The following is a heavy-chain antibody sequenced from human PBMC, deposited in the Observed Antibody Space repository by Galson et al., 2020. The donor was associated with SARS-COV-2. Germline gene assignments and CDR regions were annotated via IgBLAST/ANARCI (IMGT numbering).Heavy chain of an antibody. CDR3: AKDIDWNAGFYFYSMDV. J-gene: IGHJ6*02. CDR2: ISSDGSNK. D-gene: IGHD1-1*01. V-gene: IGHV3-30*18. CDR1: TFTFRTYG. Sequence: GGSLRLSCVASTFTFRTYGMHWVRQAPGKGLAWVALISSDGSNKDYSDSVKGRFTVSRDNSKNTLYVQMNSLRVEDTAVYYCAKDIDWNAGFYFYSMDVWGQGTTVTVSS.